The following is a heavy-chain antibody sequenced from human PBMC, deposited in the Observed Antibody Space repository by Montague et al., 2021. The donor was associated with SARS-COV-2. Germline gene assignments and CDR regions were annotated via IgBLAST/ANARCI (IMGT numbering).Heavy chain of an antibody. D-gene: IGHD3-16*02. Sequence: PALVKPTQTLTVTCTFSGFSLNTSRMCVSWIRQPPGKALEWLARIDWDDDKYYSTSLKTRLTITKDTYNNQVVLRMINMDPVDTATFYCARTRYYDYDWGHYHGVDYWGQGTLVTVSS. J-gene: IGHJ4*02. CDR2: IDWDDDK. CDR3: ARTRYYDYDWGHYHGVDY. CDR1: GFSLNTSRMC. V-gene: IGHV2-70*11.